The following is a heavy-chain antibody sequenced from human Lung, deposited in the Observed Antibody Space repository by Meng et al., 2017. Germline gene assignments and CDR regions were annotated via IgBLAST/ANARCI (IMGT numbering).Heavy chain of an antibody. Sequence: ASVKVSCKASGYTFTSYYMHWVRQAPGQGLEWMEIINRSGGSTSYAQKFQGRVTMTRDTSTSTVYMELSSLRSEDTAVYYCARVQISSSWNGAFDYWGQGTLVTVSS. J-gene: IGHJ4*02. CDR3: ARVQISSSWNGAFDY. D-gene: IGHD6-13*01. CDR1: GYTFTSYY. CDR2: INRSGGST. V-gene: IGHV1-46*01.